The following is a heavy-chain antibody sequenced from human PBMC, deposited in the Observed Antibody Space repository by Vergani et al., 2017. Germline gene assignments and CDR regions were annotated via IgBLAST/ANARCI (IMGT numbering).Heavy chain of an antibody. D-gene: IGHD2-21*01. CDR1: GFTFSSYA. V-gene: IGHV3-23*01. CDR3: ANARDPNCKGGNCYSYYCGLDL. J-gene: IGHJ6*02. CDR2: ISGSGGNT. Sequence: EVQLLESGGNLIQPGGSLRLSCGASGFTFSSYAMTWVRLAPGKGLQWVSAISGSGGNTFYTDSVKGRFTISRDNSKDTLYLQMNSLRVEDTAMYYSANARDPNCKGGNCYSYYCGLDLWGQGTTVTVSS.